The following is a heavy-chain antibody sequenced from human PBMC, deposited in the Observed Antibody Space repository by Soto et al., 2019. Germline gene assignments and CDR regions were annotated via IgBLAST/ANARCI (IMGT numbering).Heavy chain of an antibody. CDR3: AKDEVLVVAVARDYYGMDV. CDR2: ISYDGNNK. D-gene: IGHD2-15*01. CDR1: GFTFSSYG. Sequence: GSLRLSCAASGFTFSSYGMHWVRQAPGKGLEWVAVISYDGNNKYYADSVKGRFTISRDNSKNTLYLQMNSLRAEDTAVYYCAKDEVLVVAVARDYYGMDVWGQGTTVTV. J-gene: IGHJ6*02. V-gene: IGHV3-30*18.